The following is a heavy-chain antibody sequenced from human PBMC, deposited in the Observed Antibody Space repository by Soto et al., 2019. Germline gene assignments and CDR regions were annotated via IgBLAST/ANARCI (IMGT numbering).Heavy chain of an antibody. J-gene: IGHJ4*02. V-gene: IGHV1-18*01. D-gene: IGHD3-22*01. CDR2: VSTNSADT. CDR1: GYHFTAYG. CDR3: ARELNTDSSAYYSFAH. Sequence: ASVKVSCKTSGYHFTAYGLAWLRQAPGQRPEWMGWVSTNSADTNYAEKFQGRVTMTTDKSTTTTYMELRSLRSDDTAVYYCARELNTDSSAYYSFAHWGQGTLVTVSS.